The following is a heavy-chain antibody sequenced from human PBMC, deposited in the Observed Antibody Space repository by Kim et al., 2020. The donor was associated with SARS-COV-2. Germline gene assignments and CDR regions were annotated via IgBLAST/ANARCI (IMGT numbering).Heavy chain of an antibody. V-gene: IGHV4-39*07. J-gene: IGHJ4*02. D-gene: IGHD5-12*01. CDR1: GGSISSSSYY. Sequence: SETLSLTCTVSGGSISSSSYYWGWIRQPPGKGLEWIGSIYYSGSTYYNPSLKSRVTISVDTSKNQFSLKLSSVTAADTAVYYCARDGVEMATIFGYWGQG. CDR3: ARDGVEMATIFGY. CDR2: IYYSGST.